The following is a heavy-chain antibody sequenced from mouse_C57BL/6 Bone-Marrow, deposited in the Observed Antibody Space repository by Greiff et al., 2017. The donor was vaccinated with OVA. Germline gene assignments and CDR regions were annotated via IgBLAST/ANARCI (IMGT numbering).Heavy chain of an antibody. J-gene: IGHJ4*01. V-gene: IGHV7-1*01. CDR2: SRNKANDYTT. Sequence: DVHLVESGGGLVQSGRSLRLSCATSGFTFSDFYMEWVRQAPGKGLEWIAASRNKANDYTTEYSASVKGRFIVSRDTSQSILYLQMNALRAEDTAIYYCARDLYYAMDYWGQGTSVTVSS. CDR1: GFTFSDFY. CDR3: ARDLYYAMDY.